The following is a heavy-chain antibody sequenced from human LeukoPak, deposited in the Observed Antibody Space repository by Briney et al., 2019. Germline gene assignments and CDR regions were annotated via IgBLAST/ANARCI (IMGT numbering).Heavy chain of an antibody. J-gene: IGHJ4*02. CDR3: ASTDSSGYSNDY. CDR2: IYYSGST. D-gene: IGHD3-22*01. CDR1: GGSISSGGYD. Sequence: SQTLSLTCTVSGGSISSGGYDWSWIRQHPGKGLEWIGYIYYSGSTYYNPSLKSRVTISVDTSKNQFSLKLSSATAADTAVYYCASTDSSGYSNDYWGQGTLVTVSS. V-gene: IGHV4-31*03.